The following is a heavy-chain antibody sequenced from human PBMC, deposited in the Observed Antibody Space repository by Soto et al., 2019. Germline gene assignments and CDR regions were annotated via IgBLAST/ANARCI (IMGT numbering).Heavy chain of an antibody. V-gene: IGHV4-59*01. CDR2: IYYSGST. J-gene: IGHJ6*04. D-gene: IGHD3-16*01. Sequence: PSETLSLTCTVSGGSISSYYWSWIRQPPGKGLEWIGYIYYSGSTNYNPSLKSRVTISVDTSKNQFSLKLSSVTATDTAVYYCARVGANGRGGASYSGMDAWGKGTRFT. CDR1: GGSISSYY. CDR3: ARVGANGRGGASYSGMDA.